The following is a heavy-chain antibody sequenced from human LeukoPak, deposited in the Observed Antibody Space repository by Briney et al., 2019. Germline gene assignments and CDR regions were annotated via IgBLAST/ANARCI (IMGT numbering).Heavy chain of an antibody. CDR1: GFTFSSYW. V-gene: IGHV3-7*01. J-gene: IGHJ3*02. CDR3: ARALRRYSSSSDAFDI. CDR2: IKQDGSEK. Sequence: GGSLRLSCAASGFTFSSYWMSWVRQAPGKGLEWVANIKQDGSEKYYVDSVKGRFTISRDNAKNSLYLQMNSLRAEDTAVYYCARALRRYSSSSDAFDIWGQGTMVTVSS. D-gene: IGHD6-6*01.